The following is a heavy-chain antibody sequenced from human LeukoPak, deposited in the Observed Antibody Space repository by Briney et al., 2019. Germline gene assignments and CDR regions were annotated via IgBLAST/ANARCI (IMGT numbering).Heavy chain of an antibody. D-gene: IGHD3-22*01. CDR2: LSSDGITQ. CDR1: GFSLTSYG. J-gene: IGHJ4*02. V-gene: IGHV3-30*04. Sequence: GGSLRLSCVASGFSLTSYGMHWVRQAPGKGLEWVTILSSDGITQNYADSVRGRFTISRDDSKKTLYLQMNSLRREDTAIYYCARGAPRVVAFDHWGQGALVTVSS. CDR3: ARGAPRVVAFDH.